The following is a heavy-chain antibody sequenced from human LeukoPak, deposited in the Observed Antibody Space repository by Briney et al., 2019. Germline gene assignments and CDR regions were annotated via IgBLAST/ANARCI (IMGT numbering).Heavy chain of an antibody. CDR2: ISTNGGGT. CDR3: ARWGSTSCYDY. V-gene: IGHV3-64*01. D-gene: IGHD2-2*01. J-gene: IGHJ4*02. Sequence: GGSLRLSCTASGFTFSTYAMHWVREAPGRGLEYGSAISTNGGGTYYANSVRGRFTISRDNSKNTLYLQMGSLRAEDMAVYHCARWGSTSCYDYWGQGTLVTVSS. CDR1: GFTFSTYA.